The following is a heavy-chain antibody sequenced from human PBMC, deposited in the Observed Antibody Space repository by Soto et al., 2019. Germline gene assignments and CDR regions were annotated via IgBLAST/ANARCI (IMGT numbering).Heavy chain of an antibody. CDR3: ASLIRDCSSTSCYYYYGMDV. CDR2: IIPIFGTA. J-gene: IGHJ6*02. Sequence: QVQLVQPGAEVKKPGSSVKVSCKASGGTFSSYAISWVRQAPGQGLEWMGGIIPIFGTANYAQKFQGRVTITADESTSTAYMELSSLRSEDTAVYYCASLIRDCSSTSCYYYYGMDVWGQGTTVTVSS. D-gene: IGHD2-2*01. CDR1: GGTFSSYA. V-gene: IGHV1-69*01.